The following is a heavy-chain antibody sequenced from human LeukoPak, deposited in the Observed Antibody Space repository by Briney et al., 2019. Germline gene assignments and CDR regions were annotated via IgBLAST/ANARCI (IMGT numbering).Heavy chain of an antibody. CDR3: ARTSTLAYCGGDCYEHLDY. Sequence: SETLSLTCTVSGGSISSSSYYWGWIRQPPGKGLEWIGSIYYSGSTYYNPSLKSRVTISVDTSKNQFSLKLSSVTAADTAVYYCARTSTLAYCGGDCYEHLDYWGQGTLVTVSS. J-gene: IGHJ4*02. V-gene: IGHV4-39*01. CDR2: IYYSGST. CDR1: GGSISSSSYY. D-gene: IGHD2-21*02.